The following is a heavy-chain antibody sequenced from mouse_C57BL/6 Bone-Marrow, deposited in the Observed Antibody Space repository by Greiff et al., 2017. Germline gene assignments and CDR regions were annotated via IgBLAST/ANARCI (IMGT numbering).Heavy chain of an antibody. CDR1: GYTFTSYG. CDR3: ARGYDGYYPLYFDY. J-gene: IGHJ2*01. Sequence: QVQLQQSGAELARPGASVKLSCKASGYTFTSYGISWVKQRTGQGLEWIGEIYPRSGNTYYNEKFKGKATLTADKSSSTAYMELRSLTSEDSAVYFCARGYDGYYPLYFDYWGQGTTLTVSS. CDR2: IYPRSGNT. D-gene: IGHD2-3*01. V-gene: IGHV1-81*01.